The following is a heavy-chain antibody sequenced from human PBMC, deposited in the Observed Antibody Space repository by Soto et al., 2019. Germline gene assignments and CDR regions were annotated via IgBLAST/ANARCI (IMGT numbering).Heavy chain of an antibody. D-gene: IGHD3-22*01. CDR3: ARDLKRYYDSSGCGYYYYGMDV. CDR1: GGTFSSYA. Sequence: QVQLVQSGAEVKKPGSSVKVSCKASGGTFSSYAISWVRQAPGQGLEWMGGIIPIFGSANYAQKFQGRVTITADESTSTAYMDLSSLRSEDTAVYYCARDLKRYYDSSGCGYYYYGMDVWGQGTTVTVSS. CDR2: IIPIFGSA. V-gene: IGHV1-69*01. J-gene: IGHJ6*02.